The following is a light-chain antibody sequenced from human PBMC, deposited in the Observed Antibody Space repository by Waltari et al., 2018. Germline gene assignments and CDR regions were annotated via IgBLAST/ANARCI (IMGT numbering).Light chain of an antibody. J-gene: IGKJ1*01. CDR1: QGISNY. CDR2: AAS. CDR3: QKYNSAPWT. Sequence: DFHMTQSPSSLSASVGDRVTITCRASQGISNYLAWYQQKPGKVPKLLIYAASTLQSGFPSRFSGSGSGTDCTLTISSLQPEDVATYYCQKYNSAPWTFGQGTKVEIK. V-gene: IGKV1-27*01.